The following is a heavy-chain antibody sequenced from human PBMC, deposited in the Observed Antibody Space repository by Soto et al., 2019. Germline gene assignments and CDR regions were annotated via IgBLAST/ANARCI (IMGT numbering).Heavy chain of an antibody. V-gene: IGHV3-21*06. J-gene: IGHJ4*02. Sequence: NPGGSLRLSCAASGFIFRSYSMAWVRQAPGKGLEWLSYITSSSAYIYYADSVRGRFTISRDNAQNSVYLHVNNLRAEDTAVYYCTRGIPRTSFDLWGQGTLVTVSS. CDR1: GFIFRSYS. CDR3: TRGIPRTSFDL. D-gene: IGHD2-21*01. CDR2: ITSSSAYI.